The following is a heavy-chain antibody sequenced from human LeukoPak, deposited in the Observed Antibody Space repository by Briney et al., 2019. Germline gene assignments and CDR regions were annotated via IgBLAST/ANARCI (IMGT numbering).Heavy chain of an antibody. CDR3: ARSDPYSVAGLDY. V-gene: IGHV1-69*01. CDR2: IIPIFGTA. D-gene: IGHD6-19*01. CDR1: GGTFSSYA. J-gene: IGHJ4*02. Sequence: SVTVSCTASGGTFSSYAISWVRQAPGQGLEWMGGIIPIFGTANYAQKFQGRVTITADESTSTAYMELSSLRSEDTAVYYCARSDPYSVAGLDYWGQGTLVTVSS.